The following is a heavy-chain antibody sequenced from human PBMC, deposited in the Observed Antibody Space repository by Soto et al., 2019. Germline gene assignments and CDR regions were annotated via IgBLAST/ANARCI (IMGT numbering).Heavy chain of an antibody. CDR2: IYYSGST. V-gene: IGHV4-39*01. Sequence: TLSLTCTVSGGSIISGSYFWGWIRQPPGKGLEWIGNIYYSGSTYYNPSLKSRVTISVDTSKNQFSLKLSSVTAADTAVYYCARHGDSTVVTDFDFWGQGTLVTVSS. CDR3: ARHGDSTVVTDFDF. J-gene: IGHJ4*02. CDR1: GGSIISGSYF. D-gene: IGHD2-15*01.